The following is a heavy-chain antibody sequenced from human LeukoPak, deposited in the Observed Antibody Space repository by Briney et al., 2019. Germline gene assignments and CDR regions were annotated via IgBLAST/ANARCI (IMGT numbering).Heavy chain of an antibody. D-gene: IGHD5-18*01. Sequence: SETLSLTCAVYGGSFSGYYWSWIRQPPGKGLEWIGEINHSGSTNYNPSLKSRVTISVDTSKNQSSLKLSSVTAADTAVYYCARGWDTAMVHWGQGTLVTVSS. CDR1: GGSFSGYY. V-gene: IGHV4-34*01. CDR3: ARGWDTAMVH. CDR2: INHSGST. J-gene: IGHJ4*02.